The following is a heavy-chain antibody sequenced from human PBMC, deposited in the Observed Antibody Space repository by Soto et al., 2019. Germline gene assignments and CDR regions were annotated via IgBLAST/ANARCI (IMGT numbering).Heavy chain of an antibody. J-gene: IGHJ4*02. CDR1: GYSVSSGYY. CDR2: IYHSGST. D-gene: IGHD4-4*01. Sequence: SETLSLTCAVSGYSVSSGYYWGWIRQPPGKGLEWIGSIYHSGSTYYNPSLKSRVTISVDTSKNQFSLKLSSVTAADTAVYYCERGLEDYSKPTVVGYWGQGTLVTVSS. V-gene: IGHV4-38-2*01. CDR3: ERGLEDYSKPTVVGY.